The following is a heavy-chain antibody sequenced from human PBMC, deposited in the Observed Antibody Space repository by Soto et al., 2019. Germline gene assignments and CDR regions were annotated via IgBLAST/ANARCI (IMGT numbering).Heavy chain of an antibody. J-gene: IGHJ5*02. D-gene: IGHD6-19*01. Sequence: PGGSLRLSCAASGFTFSSYAMSWVRQAPGKGLEWVSAISGSGGSTYYADSVKGRFTISRDNSKNTLYLQMNSHRAEDTAVYYCAKVPPSIAVAGTMNWFDPWGQGTLVTVSS. CDR1: GFTFSSYA. CDR2: ISGSGGST. V-gene: IGHV3-23*01. CDR3: AKVPPSIAVAGTMNWFDP.